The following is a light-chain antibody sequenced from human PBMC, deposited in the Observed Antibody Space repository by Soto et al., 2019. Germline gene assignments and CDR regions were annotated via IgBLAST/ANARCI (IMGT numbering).Light chain of an antibody. CDR2: QTS. Sequence: EIVLTQSPATLSSFPGDRVTLSCRASQYINTRLAWYQHRPGQAPRLLIYQTSIRAAGIPARFSASGSGTDSTLTLSDVQPEDFALYYCHQRQSWPRTFGQGTKVDI. CDR1: QYINTR. V-gene: IGKV3-11*01. CDR3: HQRQSWPRT. J-gene: IGKJ1*01.